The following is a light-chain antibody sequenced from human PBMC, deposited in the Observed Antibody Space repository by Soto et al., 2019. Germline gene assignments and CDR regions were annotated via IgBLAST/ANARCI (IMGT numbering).Light chain of an antibody. J-gene: IGKJ1*01. V-gene: IGKV1-12*01. CDR1: QAIRSW. CDR3: QQADNFPET. CDR2: GAS. Sequence: DIQMTQSPSSVSASVGDRVTITCRASQAIRSWLACYQQKPGKAPKLLIYGASSLQSGVPSRFSGSGSGTDFTLTISTLQPEDFATYYCQQADNFPETFGRGTKVEIK.